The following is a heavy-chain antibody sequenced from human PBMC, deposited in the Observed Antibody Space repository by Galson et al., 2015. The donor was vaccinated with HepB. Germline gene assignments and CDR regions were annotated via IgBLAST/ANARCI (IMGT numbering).Heavy chain of an antibody. D-gene: IGHD6-13*01. CDR2: IDWDDDK. CDR1: GFSLSTSGMC. Sequence: PALVKPTQTLTLTCTFSGFSLSTSGMCVSWIRQPPGKALEWLALIDWDDDKYYSTSLKTRLTISKDTSKNQVVLTMTNMDPVDTATYYCARMYSSSWYGGRGWFDPWGQGTLVTVSS. CDR3: ARMYSSSWYGGRGWFDP. J-gene: IGHJ5*02. V-gene: IGHV2-70*01.